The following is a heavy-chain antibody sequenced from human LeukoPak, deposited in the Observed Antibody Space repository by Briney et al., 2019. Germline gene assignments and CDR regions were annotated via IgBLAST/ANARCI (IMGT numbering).Heavy chain of an antibody. CDR1: GFTFSSYG. CDR2: ISYDGSNK. D-gene: IGHD3-16*02. Sequence: GGSLRLSCAASGFTFSSYGMHWVRQAPGKGLEWVAVISYDGSNKYYADSVKGRFTISRDNSKNTLYLQMNSLRAEDTAVYYCARMITFGGVIGPIDYWGQGTLVTVSS. CDR3: ARMITFGGVIGPIDY. J-gene: IGHJ4*02. V-gene: IGHV3-30*19.